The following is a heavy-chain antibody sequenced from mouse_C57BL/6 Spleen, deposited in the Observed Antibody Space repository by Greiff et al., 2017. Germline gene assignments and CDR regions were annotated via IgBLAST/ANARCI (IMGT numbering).Heavy chain of an antibody. CDR2: INPNHGTT. D-gene: IGHD1-1*01. CDR1: GYSFTDYN. V-gene: IGHV1-39*01. J-gene: IGHJ1*03. CDR3: SRWDYYGSSHWYCDV. Sequence: EVQLVESGPELVKPGASVKISCKASGYSFTDYNMNWVKQSHGKSLEWIGVINPNHGTTSYNQKFKSMDTLTVDQSSSTAYMQLNSLTSEDSAVYYCSRWDYYGSSHWYCDVWGTGTTVTVSS.